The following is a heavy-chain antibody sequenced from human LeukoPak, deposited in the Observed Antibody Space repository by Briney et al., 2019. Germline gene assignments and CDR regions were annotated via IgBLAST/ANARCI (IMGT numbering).Heavy chain of an antibody. V-gene: IGHV3-7*05. CDR3: ARSDFWSGYHRGYLDY. CDR1: GFTFSSYW. CDR2: IKQDGSGK. D-gene: IGHD3-3*01. J-gene: IGHJ4*02. Sequence: GGSLRLSCAASGFTFSSYWMSWVRQAPGKGLEWVAKIKQDGSGKYYVDSVKGRFTISRDNAENSLYLQMNSLRVGDTAVYYCARSDFWSGYHRGYLDYWGQGTLVTVSS.